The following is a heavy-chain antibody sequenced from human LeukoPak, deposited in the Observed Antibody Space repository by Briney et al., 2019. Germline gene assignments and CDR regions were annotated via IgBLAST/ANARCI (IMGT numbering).Heavy chain of an antibody. J-gene: IGHJ4*02. D-gene: IGHD1-26*01. CDR3: ARVYGFKLSVGATFCFDY. V-gene: IGHV3-7*01. CDR1: GFTFSSYW. Sequence: PGGSLRLSCAASGFTFSSYWMSWVRQAPGKGLEWVANIKQDGSEKYYVDSVKGRFTISRDNAKNSLYLQMNSLRAEDTAVYYCARVYGFKLSVGATFCFDYWGQGTLVTVSS. CDR2: IKQDGSEK.